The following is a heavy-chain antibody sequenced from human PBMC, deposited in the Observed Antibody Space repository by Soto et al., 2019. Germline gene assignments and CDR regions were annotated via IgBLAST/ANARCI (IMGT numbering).Heavy chain of an antibody. CDR2: IYYAGNA. Sequence: SVSMSLTCTVSGDCVYSYYWSWIRQPPGRGLEWIDFIYYAGNANYNPSLKSRVTISVDTSKNQFSLRLTSVTAADTAVYYCAAAPRYWGQGTLVTVSS. V-gene: IGHV4-59*02. CDR1: GDCVYSYY. J-gene: IGHJ4*02. D-gene: IGHD2-15*01. CDR3: AAAPRY.